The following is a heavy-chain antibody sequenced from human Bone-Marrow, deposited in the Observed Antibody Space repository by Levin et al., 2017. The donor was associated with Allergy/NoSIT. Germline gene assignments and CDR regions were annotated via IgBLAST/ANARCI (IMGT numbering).Heavy chain of an antibody. CDR2: IKSKTDGGTT. J-gene: IGHJ4*02. Sequence: GGSLRLSCAASGFTFSNAWMNWVRQAPGKGLEWVGRIKSKTDGGTTDYAAPVKGRFTISRDDSKNTLYLQMNSLKTEDTAVYYCTTAWEIKNYDSSGYYYVVIDDYFDYWGQGTLVTVSS. V-gene: IGHV3-15*07. CDR1: GFTFSNAW. CDR3: TTAWEIKNYDSSGYYYVVIDDYFDY. D-gene: IGHD3-22*01.